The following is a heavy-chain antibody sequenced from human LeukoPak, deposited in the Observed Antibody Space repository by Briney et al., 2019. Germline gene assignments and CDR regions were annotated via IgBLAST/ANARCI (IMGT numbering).Heavy chain of an antibody. V-gene: IGHV4-59*01. J-gene: IGHJ5*02. CDR3: ARGGGGTVRGP. Sequence: SETLSLTCTVSGGSISSYYWSWIRQPPGKGLEWIGYIYYSGSTNYNPSLKSRVTISVDTSKNQFSLKLSSVTAADTAVYYCARGGGGTVRGPWGQGTLVTVSS. CDR1: GGSISSYY. D-gene: IGHD1-26*01. CDR2: IYYSGST.